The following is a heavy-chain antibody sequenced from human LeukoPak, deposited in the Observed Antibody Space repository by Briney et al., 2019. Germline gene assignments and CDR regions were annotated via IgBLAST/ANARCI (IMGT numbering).Heavy chain of an antibody. J-gene: IGHJ4*02. CDR3: VRDVYGDPFDY. V-gene: IGHV4-59*01. Sequence: SETLSLTCTVSGGSISSYYWSWIRQPPGKGLEWIGYIHSTESTIYNPSPKSRVTISVDTSKNQFSLKLSSVTAADTAVYYCVRDVYGDPFDYWGQGTLVTVSS. D-gene: IGHD4-17*01. CDR1: GGSISSYY. CDR2: IHSTEST.